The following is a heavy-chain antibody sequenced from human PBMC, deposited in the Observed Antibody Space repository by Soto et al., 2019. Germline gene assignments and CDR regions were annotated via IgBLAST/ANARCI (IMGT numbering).Heavy chain of an antibody. CDR2: INHSGST. J-gene: IGHJ5*02. Sequence: QVQLQQWGAGLLKPSETLSLTCAVYGGSFSGYYWSWIRQPPGKGLEWIGEINHSGSTNYNPSLKSPVTISVDTSNNQFSLKLSSVTAADTAVYYCARGAYSSSWYPNWFDPWGQGTLVTVSS. D-gene: IGHD6-13*01. CDR1: GGSFSGYY. V-gene: IGHV4-34*01. CDR3: ARGAYSSSWYPNWFDP.